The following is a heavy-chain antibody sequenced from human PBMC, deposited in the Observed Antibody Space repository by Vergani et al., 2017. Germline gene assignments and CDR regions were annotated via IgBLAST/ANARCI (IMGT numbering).Heavy chain of an antibody. V-gene: IGHV4-38-2*01. CDR2: IYHSGST. D-gene: IGHD6-19*01. CDR3: ARPGPYSSGWYYFDY. Sequence: QVQLQESGPGLVKPSETLSLTCAVSGYSISSGYYWGWIRQPPGKGLEWIGSIYHSGSTYYNPSLKSRVTISVDTSKNQFSLKLSSVTAADTALYYCARPGPYSSGWYYFDYWGQGTLVTVSS. J-gene: IGHJ4*02. CDR1: GYSISSGYY.